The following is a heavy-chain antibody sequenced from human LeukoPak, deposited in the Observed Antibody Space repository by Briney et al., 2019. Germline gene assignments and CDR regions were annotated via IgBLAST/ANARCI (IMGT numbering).Heavy chain of an antibody. CDR1: GGSFSGYY. CDR3: ARGRREGSGWLGWFDP. D-gene: IGHD6-19*01. CDR2: INHSGST. Sequence: SETLSLTCAVYGGSFSGYYWSWILQPPGKGLEWIGEINHSGSTNYNPSLKSRVTISVDTSKNQFSLKLTSVTAADTAVYYCARGRREGSGWLGWFDPWGQGTLVTVSS. J-gene: IGHJ5*02. V-gene: IGHV4-34*01.